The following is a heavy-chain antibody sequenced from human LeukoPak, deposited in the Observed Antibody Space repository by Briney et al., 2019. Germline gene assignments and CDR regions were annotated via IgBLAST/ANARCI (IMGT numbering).Heavy chain of an antibody. CDR3: AREQYCSGGTCYTDAFDI. Sequence: GASVKVSCKTSGYTFTAYYLHWVRQAPGQGLEWMGWINPNSGDTNYAQKFQGGVAMTRDTSISTAYMELSRLRSDDTAVYYCAREQYCSGGTCYTDAFDIWGQGTMVTVSS. J-gene: IGHJ3*02. CDR1: GYTFTAYY. V-gene: IGHV1-2*02. CDR2: INPNSGDT. D-gene: IGHD2-15*01.